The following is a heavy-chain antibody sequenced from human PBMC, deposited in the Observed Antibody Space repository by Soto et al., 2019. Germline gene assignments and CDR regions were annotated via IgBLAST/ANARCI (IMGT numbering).Heavy chain of an antibody. V-gene: IGHV3-15*01. Sequence: GGSLRLSCAASGFTFSNAWMSWVRQAPGKGLEWVGRIKSKTDGGTTDYAAPVKGRFTISRDDSKNTLYLQMNSLKTEDTAVYYCTRLTWELPPVPDYWGQGTLVTVS. CDR2: IKSKTDGGTT. J-gene: IGHJ4*02. CDR3: TRLTWELPPVPDY. D-gene: IGHD1-26*01. CDR1: GFTFSNAW.